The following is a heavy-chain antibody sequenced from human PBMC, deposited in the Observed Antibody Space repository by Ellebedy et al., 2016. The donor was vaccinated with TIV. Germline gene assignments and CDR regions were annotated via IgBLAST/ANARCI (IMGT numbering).Heavy chain of an antibody. J-gene: IGHJ4*02. D-gene: IGHD3-22*01. V-gene: IGHV3-23*01. Sequence: PGGSLRLSCAASGFTFSSYAMSWVRQAPGKGLEWVSTISHTGSRTYYADSVEGRFTISRDNSKKTLYLQMNSLRAEDTAIYYCAKGRGGGPDSNAPRYYFDYWGLGTLVTVSS. CDR3: AKGRGGGPDSNAPRYYFDY. CDR1: GFTFSSYA. CDR2: ISHTGSRT.